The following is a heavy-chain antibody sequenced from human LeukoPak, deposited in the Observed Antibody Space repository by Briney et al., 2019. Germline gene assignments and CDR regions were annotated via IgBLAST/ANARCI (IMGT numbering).Heavy chain of an antibody. Sequence: GGSLRLSCAASGFTFSSYSMNWVRQAPGKGLEWVSSISSSSSYIYYADSVKGRFTISRDNAKNSLYLQMNSLRAEDTAVYYCARTTEAHSWRTRYYDYYMDVWGKGTTVTVSS. CDR2: ISSSSSYI. V-gene: IGHV3-21*04. CDR1: GFTFSSYS. D-gene: IGHD6-13*01. CDR3: ARTTEAHSWRTRYYDYYMDV. J-gene: IGHJ6*03.